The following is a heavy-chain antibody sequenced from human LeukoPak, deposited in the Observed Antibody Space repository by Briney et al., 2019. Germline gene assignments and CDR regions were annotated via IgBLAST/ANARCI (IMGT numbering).Heavy chain of an antibody. CDR2: ISGSGGST. D-gene: IGHD6-19*01. CDR1: GFTFSSYA. V-gene: IGHV3-23*01. Sequence: GGSLRLSCAASGFTFSSYAMSWVRQAPGKGLEWVSAISGSGGSTYYADSVKGRFTISRDNSENTLYLQMNSLRAEDTAVYYCAKDLKQWLVRSPNWFDPWGQGTLVTVSS. CDR3: AKDLKQWLVRSPNWFDP. J-gene: IGHJ5*02.